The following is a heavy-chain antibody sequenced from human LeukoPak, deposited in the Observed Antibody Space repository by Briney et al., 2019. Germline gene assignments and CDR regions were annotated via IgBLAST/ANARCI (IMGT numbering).Heavy chain of an antibody. V-gene: IGHV4-59*08. D-gene: IGHD4-11*01. Sequence: PSETLSLTCTVSGGSISSYYRTWIRQLPGKGLEWIGYIYNSGITNYNPSFKSGVTVSVDTCKHHSSLRMTSVTGADPAVYYCARSVPSLDYLFVSWGDGTLVTVSS. CDR2: IYNSGIT. CDR1: GGSISSYY. CDR3: ARSVPSLDYLFVS. J-gene: IGHJ5*01.